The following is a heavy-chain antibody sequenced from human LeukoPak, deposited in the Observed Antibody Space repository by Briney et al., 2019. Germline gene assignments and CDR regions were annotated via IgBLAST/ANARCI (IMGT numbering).Heavy chain of an antibody. Sequence: QSGGSLRLSCAASGFTFSSYNMNWVRQAPGKGLEWVALISYDGSNKYYADSVKGRFTISRDNSKNTLYLQMNSLRVEDTAVYYCARFYANEWELPHWGQGTLVTVSS. CDR1: GFTFSSYN. V-gene: IGHV3-30*03. CDR2: ISYDGSNK. J-gene: IGHJ4*02. D-gene: IGHD1-26*01. CDR3: ARFYANEWELPH.